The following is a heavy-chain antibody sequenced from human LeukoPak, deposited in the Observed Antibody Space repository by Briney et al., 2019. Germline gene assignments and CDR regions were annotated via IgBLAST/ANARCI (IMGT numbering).Heavy chain of an antibody. J-gene: IGHJ4*02. CDR3: ARDAGWHFDY. D-gene: IGHD6-19*01. V-gene: IGHV3-33*01. Sequence: PGGSLRLSCAASGFTVSSYGMHWVRQAPGKGLEWVAAIWYDGSNKYYADSVKGRFTISRDNSKNTLYLQMNSLRAEDTAVYHCARDAGWHFDYWGQGTLVTVSS. CDR2: IWYDGSNK. CDR1: GFTVSSYG.